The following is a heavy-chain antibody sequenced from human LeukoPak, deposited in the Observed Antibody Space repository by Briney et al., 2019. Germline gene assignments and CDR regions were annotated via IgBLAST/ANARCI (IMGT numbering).Heavy chain of an antibody. V-gene: IGHV4-34*01. CDR3: ARGSRVQGVSDY. D-gene: IGHD3-10*01. CDR1: GGSFSGYY. J-gene: IGHJ4*02. Sequence: SETLSLTCAVYGGSFSGYYWSWIRQPPGKGLEWIGEINHSGSTNYNPSLKSRVTISVDTSKNQFSLKLSSVTAADTAVYYCARGSRVQGVSDYWGQGTLVTVSS. CDR2: INHSGST.